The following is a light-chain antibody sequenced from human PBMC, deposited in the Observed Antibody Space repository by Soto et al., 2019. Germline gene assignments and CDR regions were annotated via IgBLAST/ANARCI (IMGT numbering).Light chain of an antibody. J-gene: IGKJ4*01. V-gene: IGKV1-39*01. CDR2: AAS. CDR3: QQTFFTLFT. Sequence: DIQVTQSPSSVSAFAGDRVTITCRTSQNIRNYLNWYRQKPGKAPELLIYAASNLHSGVPTRFSGSGSGSGTDFTLTITSLQPEDFATFFCQQTFFTLFTFGGGTKVEMK. CDR1: QNIRNY.